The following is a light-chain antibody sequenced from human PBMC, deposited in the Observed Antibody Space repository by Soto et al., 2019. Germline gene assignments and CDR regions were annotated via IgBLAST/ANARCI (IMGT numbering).Light chain of an antibody. J-gene: IGKJ4*01. CDR1: QSVRSW. CDR3: QQYDNYPLT. V-gene: IGKV1-5*01. CDR2: DAS. Sequence: IQMHHPSSTLSAFVLDRVRIPYRASQSVRSWLAWYQQKPGRAPKFLIYDASSLESGVPARFSGSGSGTEFTLTISSLQPDDFATYYCQQYDNYPLTFGGGTNVDI.